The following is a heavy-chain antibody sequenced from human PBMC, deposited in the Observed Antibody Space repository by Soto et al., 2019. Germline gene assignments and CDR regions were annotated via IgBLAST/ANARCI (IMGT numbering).Heavy chain of an antibody. CDR3: ARHDPPGTSLTYFDY. J-gene: IGHJ4*02. D-gene: IGHD2-15*01. V-gene: IGHV4-59*08. CDR1: GGSISSYY. CDR2: IFYTGSTNYGST. Sequence: SETLSLTCTVSGGSISSYYWGWIRQPPGKGLEWIGHIFYTGSTNYGSTNYNPSLQSRVTISADTSKNHFSLKVTSVTAADTVFYCCARHDPPGTSLTYFDYWGQGTLVTVSS.